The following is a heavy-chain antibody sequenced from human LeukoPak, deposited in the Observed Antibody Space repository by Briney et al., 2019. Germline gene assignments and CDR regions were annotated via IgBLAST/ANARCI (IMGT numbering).Heavy chain of an antibody. V-gene: IGHV1-69*06. Sequence: SVKVSCKASGGTFSSYAISWVRQAPGQGLEWMGGIIPIFGTANYAQKFQGRVTITADKSTSTAYMELSSLRSEDTAVYYCASPPGYYYDSSGYPYYFDYWGQGTLVTVSS. CDR1: GGTFSSYA. CDR2: IIPIFGTA. D-gene: IGHD3-22*01. J-gene: IGHJ4*02. CDR3: ASPPGYYYDSSGYPYYFDY.